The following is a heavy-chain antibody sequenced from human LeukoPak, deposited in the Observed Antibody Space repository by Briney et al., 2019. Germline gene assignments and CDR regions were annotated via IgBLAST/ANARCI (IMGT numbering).Heavy chain of an antibody. Sequence: ASVKVSCKASGYTFTGYYMHWVRQAPGQGLEWMGRINPNSGGTNYAQKFQGRVTMTRDTSISTAHMELSRLRSDDTAVYYCARERIGYYDSSGYAFDIWGQGTMVTVSS. J-gene: IGHJ3*02. CDR3: ARERIGYYDSSGYAFDI. V-gene: IGHV1-2*06. D-gene: IGHD3-22*01. CDR2: INPNSGGT. CDR1: GYTFTGYY.